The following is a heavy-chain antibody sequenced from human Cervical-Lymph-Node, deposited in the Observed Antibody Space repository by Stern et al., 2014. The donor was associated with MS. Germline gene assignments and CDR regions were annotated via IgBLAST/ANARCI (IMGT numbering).Heavy chain of an antibody. CDR2: ISYDGTHK. J-gene: IGHJ4*02. V-gene: IGHV3-30*18. Sequence: VQLVESGGGLVQPGTSLRLSCAASGFSFSDYGIHWVRQAPGKALEWVAVISYDGTHKYYADSVKGRVTISRDNSKNTLSLQIKRLRSDDTAVYYCAKDLGGNAFDYWGQGTLVTVSS. CDR3: AKDLGGNAFDY. CDR1: GFSFSDYG. D-gene: IGHD4-23*01.